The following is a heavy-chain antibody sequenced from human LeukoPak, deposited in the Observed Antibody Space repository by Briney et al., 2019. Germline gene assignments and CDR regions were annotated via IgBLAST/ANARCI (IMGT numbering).Heavy chain of an antibody. J-gene: IGHJ4*02. V-gene: IGHV3-23*01. CDR3: AKSWESSGWSTTTLLNDY. D-gene: IGHD6-19*01. CDR1: GFTFSSYA. Sequence: GGSLRLSCAASGFTFSSYAMSWVRQAPGKGLEWVSAISGSGGSTYYADSVKGRFTISRDNSKNTLYLQMNSLRAEDTAVYYCAKSWESSGWSTTTLLNDYWGQGTLVTVSS. CDR2: ISGSGGST.